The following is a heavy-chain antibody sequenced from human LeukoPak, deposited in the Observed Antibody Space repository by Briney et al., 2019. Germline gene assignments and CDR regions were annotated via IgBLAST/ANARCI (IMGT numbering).Heavy chain of an antibody. Sequence: PSKTLSLTCIVSGGSISSISSNNYHWGWIRQPPGKGLEWIGSIYYSGSTYYNPSLKSRVTISVDTSKNQFSLKLSSVTAADTALYYCAREMGVVTAHGIDVWGQGTTVTVSS. CDR3: AREMGVVTAHGIDV. J-gene: IGHJ6*02. D-gene: IGHD4-23*01. V-gene: IGHV4-39*02. CDR2: IYYSGST. CDR1: GGSISSISSNNYH.